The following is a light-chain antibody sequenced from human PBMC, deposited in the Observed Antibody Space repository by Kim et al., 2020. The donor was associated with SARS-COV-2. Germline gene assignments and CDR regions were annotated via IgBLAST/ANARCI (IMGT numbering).Light chain of an antibody. CDR1: KSVSSTY. J-gene: IGKJ2*01. CDR3: QQYGNSQYT. CDR2: DAS. V-gene: IGKV3-20*01. Sequence: LSPGERDTLPCMASKSVSSTYLAWYQQKPGQAPRLLIYDASTRASGIPDRFSGSGSGTDFTLTISSLEPEDFAVYFCQQYGNSQYTFGQGTKLEI.